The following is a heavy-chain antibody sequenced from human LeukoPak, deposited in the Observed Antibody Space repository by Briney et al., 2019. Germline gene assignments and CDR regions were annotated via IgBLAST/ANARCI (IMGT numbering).Heavy chain of an antibody. CDR3: ARDRLLGQQLVPSFDY. V-gene: IGHV4-30-2*01. Sequence: PSETLSLTCTVSGGSISSGGYYWSWIRQPPGKGLEWIGYIYHSGSTYYNPSLKSRVTISVDRSKNQFSLKLSSVTAADTAVYYCARDRLLGQQLVPSFDYWGQGTLVTVSS. CDR1: GGSISSGGYY. CDR2: IYHSGST. D-gene: IGHD6-13*01. J-gene: IGHJ4*02.